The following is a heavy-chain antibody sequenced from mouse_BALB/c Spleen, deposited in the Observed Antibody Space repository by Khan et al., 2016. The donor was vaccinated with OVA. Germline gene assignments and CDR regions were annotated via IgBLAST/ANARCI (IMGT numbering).Heavy chain of an antibody. D-gene: IGHD2-14*01. V-gene: IGHV2-4-1*01. J-gene: IGHJ1*01. CDR3: VRVYYRYDRYFDV. CDR2: IWSGGNT. CDR1: GFSLTSYG. Sequence: QVQLKESGPGLVQPSQSLSITCTVSGFSLTSYGIHWVRQSPGKGLEWLGVIWSGGNTDYNAAFISRLTISKDNSKSHVFLNMNSLQGYDTAIFYGVRVYYRYDRYFDVWGAGNTVTVSS.